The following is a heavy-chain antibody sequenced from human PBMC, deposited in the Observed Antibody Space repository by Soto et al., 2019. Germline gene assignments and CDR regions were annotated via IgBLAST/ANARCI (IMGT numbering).Heavy chain of an antibody. CDR2: ISGGGGST. J-gene: IGHJ4*02. CDR3: AKVPAYDYVWATYYYFDY. V-gene: IGHV3-23*01. D-gene: IGHD3-16*01. Sequence: GGSLRLSCADSGFTFSNYAMSWVRQAPGEGLEWVSSISGGGGSTYYADSVKGRFTISRDNSKNTLYLQMNSLRADDTAVYYCAKVPAYDYVWATYYYFDYWGLGALVTVSS. CDR1: GFTFSNYA.